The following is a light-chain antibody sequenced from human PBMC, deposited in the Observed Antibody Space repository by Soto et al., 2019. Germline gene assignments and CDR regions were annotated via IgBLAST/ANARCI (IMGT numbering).Light chain of an antibody. J-gene: IGLJ7*01. CDR1: TGAVTSGHY. CDR2: DTS. V-gene: IGLV7-46*01. Sequence: QTVVTQEPSLTVSPGGTVTLTCGSSTGAVTSGHYPYWFQQKPGQAPRTLIFDTSNKHSWTPVRFSGSLLGGKAALTLSGAQPEDEAEYYCLLSYSAVAVFGGGTQLTVL. CDR3: LLSYSAVAV.